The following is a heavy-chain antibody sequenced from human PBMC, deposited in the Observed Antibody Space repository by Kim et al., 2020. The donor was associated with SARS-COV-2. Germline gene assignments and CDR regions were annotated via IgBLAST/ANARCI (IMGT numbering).Heavy chain of an antibody. V-gene: IGHV3-30*04. Sequence: GGSLRLSCAASGFTFSGYAMHWVRQAPGKGLEWVAVISYDGSNKYYADSVKGRFTISRDNSKNTLYLQMNRLKAEDTAVYYCARGPQASLTMVRGVPGYYGLDVWGQGTTVTVSS. CDR3: ARGPQASLTMVRGVPGYYGLDV. D-gene: IGHD3-10*01. CDR2: ISYDGSNK. J-gene: IGHJ6*02. CDR1: GFTFSGYA.